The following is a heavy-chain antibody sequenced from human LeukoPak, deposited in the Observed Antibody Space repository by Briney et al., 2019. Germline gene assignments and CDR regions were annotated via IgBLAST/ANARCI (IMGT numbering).Heavy chain of an antibody. CDR1: GFTFSSSS. Sequence: GGSLRLSCAASGFTFSSSSMSWVRQAPGKGLEWVSSVSAGYITYYADSVKGRFTISRDNSKNTLYLQMESLRAEDTAIYYCAKGAGSSAFDIWGQGTMVTVSS. J-gene: IGHJ3*02. CDR2: VSAGYIT. D-gene: IGHD6-13*01. CDR3: AKGAGSSAFDI. V-gene: IGHV3-23*01.